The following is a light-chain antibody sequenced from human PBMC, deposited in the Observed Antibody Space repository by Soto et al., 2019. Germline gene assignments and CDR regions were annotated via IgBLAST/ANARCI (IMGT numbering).Light chain of an antibody. J-gene: IGKJ5*01. CDR1: HIVSFY. Sequence: EIVLTQSPATLSLSTGDRATLSCRSRHIVSFYLDLAWYQQKPGRAPRLLSHDASSRASGIPARFSGSGSGTDFTLTITSLEPEDFAVYYCQQRSEWPPSITFGQGTRLEI. CDR3: QQRSEWPPSIT. CDR2: DAS. V-gene: IGKV3-11*01.